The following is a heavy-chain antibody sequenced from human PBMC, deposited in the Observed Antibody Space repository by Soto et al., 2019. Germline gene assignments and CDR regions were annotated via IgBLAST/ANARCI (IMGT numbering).Heavy chain of an antibody. CDR1: GASVSSGSFY. Sequence: QVQLQESGPGLVKPSETLSLTCSVSGASVSSGSFYWSWIRQPPGKGLEWIGFIYNNETFNYNPALKIRVTVSVDTSKHQFSLTLSSVTAADTAVYYCARVPLRYSSSHNFDSWGQGALVTVSS. CDR3: ARVPLRYSSSHNFDS. D-gene: IGHD6-19*01. CDR2: IYNNETF. V-gene: IGHV4-61*01. J-gene: IGHJ4*02.